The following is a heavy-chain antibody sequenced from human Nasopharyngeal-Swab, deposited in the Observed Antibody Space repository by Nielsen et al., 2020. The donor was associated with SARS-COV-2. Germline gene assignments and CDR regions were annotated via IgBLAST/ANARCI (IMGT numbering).Heavy chain of an antibody. CDR2: ISGSGGST. Sequence: GGSLRLSCAASGFTFSSYAMSWVRQAPGKGLEWVSAISGSGGSTYYADSVKGRFTISRDNSKNTLYLQMNSLRAEDTAVYYCARDRAAAGWVLTYYFDYWGQGTLVTVSS. CDR1: GFTFSSYA. V-gene: IGHV3-23*01. J-gene: IGHJ4*02. CDR3: ARDRAAAGWVLTYYFDY. D-gene: IGHD3-22*01.